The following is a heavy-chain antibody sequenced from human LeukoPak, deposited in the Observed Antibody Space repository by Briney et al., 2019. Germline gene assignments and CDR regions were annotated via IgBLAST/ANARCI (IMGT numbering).Heavy chain of an antibody. CDR3: AREGFYYDRTQFPLYAFDI. V-gene: IGHV1-2*02. CDR2: INPNSGGT. D-gene: IGHD3-22*01. Sequence: GASVKVSCKASGYTFTSYAMNWVRQAPGQGLEWMGWINPNSGGTNYAQKFQGRVTMTRDTSISTAYMELSRLRSDDTAVYYCAREGFYYDRTQFPLYAFDIWGQGTMVTVSS. CDR1: GYTFTSYA. J-gene: IGHJ3*02.